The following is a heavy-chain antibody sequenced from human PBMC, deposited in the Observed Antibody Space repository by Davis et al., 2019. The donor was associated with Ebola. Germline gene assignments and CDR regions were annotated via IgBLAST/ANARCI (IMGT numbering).Heavy chain of an antibody. CDR3: ASLHPSMVALDY. CDR2: IYYSGST. J-gene: IGHJ4*02. V-gene: IGHV4-39*07. Sequence: SETLSLTCTVSGGSISSSSYYWGWIRQPPGKGLEWIGSIYYSGSTYYNPSLKSRVTISVDTSKNQFSLKLTSMTAADTAVYYCASLHPSMVALDYWGQGTLVSVSS. D-gene: IGHD5-12*01. CDR1: GGSISSSSYY.